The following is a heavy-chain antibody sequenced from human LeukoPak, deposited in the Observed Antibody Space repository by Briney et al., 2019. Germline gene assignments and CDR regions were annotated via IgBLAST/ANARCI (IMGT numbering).Heavy chain of an antibody. D-gene: IGHD5-18*01. J-gene: IGHJ4*02. CDR3: ARGYSYGPYYFDY. CDR1: GGSISSSSYY. V-gene: IGHV4-39*01. Sequence: SETLSLTCTVSGGSISSSSYYWGWIRQPPGKGLEWIGSIYYSGSTYYNPSPKSRVTISVDTSKNQFSLKLSSVTAADTAVYYCARGYSYGPYYFDYWGQGTLVTVSS. CDR2: IYYSGST.